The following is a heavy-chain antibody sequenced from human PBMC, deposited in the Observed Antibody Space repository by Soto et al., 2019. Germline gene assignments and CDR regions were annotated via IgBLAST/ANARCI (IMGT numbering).Heavy chain of an antibody. D-gene: IGHD1-20*01. Sequence: ASVKVSCKASGYTFTSYYMHWVRQAPGQGLEWMGIINPSGGSTSYAQKFQGRVTMTRDTSTSTVYMELSSLRSEDTAVYYCARDRSPRITGTLELDHWGQGTLVTVSS. J-gene: IGHJ5*02. CDR3: ARDRSPRITGTLELDH. CDR2: INPSGGST. V-gene: IGHV1-46*01. CDR1: GYTFTSYY.